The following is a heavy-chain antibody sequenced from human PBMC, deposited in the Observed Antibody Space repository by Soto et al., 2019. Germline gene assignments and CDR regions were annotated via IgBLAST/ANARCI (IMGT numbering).Heavy chain of an antibody. CDR3: ARSPTSADYFDY. V-gene: IGHV1-8*01. Sequence: QVQLVQSGAEVKKPGASVKVSCKASGYTFTSYDINWVRQATGQGLEWMGWVNPNSDNTGYAQKFQGRVTMNMNTSIRTAYMELSSLRSEDTAVYYCARSPTSADYFDYWGQGTLVTVSS. CDR2: VNPNSDNT. CDR1: GYTFTSYD. D-gene: IGHD4-4*01. J-gene: IGHJ4*02.